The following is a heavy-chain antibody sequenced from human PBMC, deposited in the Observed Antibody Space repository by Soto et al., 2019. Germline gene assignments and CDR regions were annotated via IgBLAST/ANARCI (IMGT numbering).Heavy chain of an antibody. Sequence: PXETLSLTCTVSGCSISSYYWSWIRQPPGKGLEWIGYIYYSGSTNYNPSLKSRVTITVDTSKNQFSLKLSSVTAADTAVYYCARDLTEGRYCSSTSCYTWGGNWFDTRGQGTLVTVSS. CDR1: GCSISSYY. CDR3: ARDLTEGRYCSSTSCYTWGGNWFDT. J-gene: IGHJ5*02. D-gene: IGHD2-2*02. V-gene: IGHV4-59*01. CDR2: IYYSGST.